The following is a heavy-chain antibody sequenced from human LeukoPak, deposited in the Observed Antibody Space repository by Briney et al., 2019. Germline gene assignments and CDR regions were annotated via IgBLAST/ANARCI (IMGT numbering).Heavy chain of an antibody. Sequence: PGGSLRLSCAASEFTFSSYAMTWVRQAPGKGLEWVSTISEGGGTTYYADSVKGRFTISRDNSKNILYLLLNSLRAEDTAVYFCAKMTSSRGYNHYDYWGQGTLVTVSS. CDR3: AKMTSSRGYNHYDY. J-gene: IGHJ4*02. CDR1: EFTFSSYA. CDR2: ISEGGGTT. V-gene: IGHV3-23*01. D-gene: IGHD5-24*01.